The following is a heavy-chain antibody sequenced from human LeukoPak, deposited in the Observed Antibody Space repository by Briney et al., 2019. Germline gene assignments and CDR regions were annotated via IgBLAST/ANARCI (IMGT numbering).Heavy chain of an antibody. J-gene: IGHJ3*02. D-gene: IGHD2-2*01. CDR2: ISSNGSST. V-gene: IGHV3-64*01. Sequence: GGSLRLSCAASGFTFSSYAMHWVRQAPGKGLEYVSAISSNGSSTYYANSVKGRFTISRDNSKNTLYLQMDSLRAEDMAVYYCARSHKSRDGAFDIWGQGTMVTVSS. CDR1: GFTFSSYA. CDR3: ARSHKSRDGAFDI.